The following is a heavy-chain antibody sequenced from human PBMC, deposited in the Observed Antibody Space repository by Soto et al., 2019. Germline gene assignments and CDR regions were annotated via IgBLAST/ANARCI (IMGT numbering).Heavy chain of an antibody. V-gene: IGHV3-30-3*01. D-gene: IGHD3-22*01. J-gene: IGHJ4*02. CDR2: ISYDGSNK. Sequence: SLRLSCAASGFTFSSYAMHWVRQAPGKGLEWVAVISYDGSNKYYADSVKGRFTISRDNSKNTLYLQMNSLRAEDTAVYYCARDAWDDSSGYYAGNDYWGQGTLVTVSS. CDR3: ARDAWDDSSGYYAGNDY. CDR1: GFTFSSYA.